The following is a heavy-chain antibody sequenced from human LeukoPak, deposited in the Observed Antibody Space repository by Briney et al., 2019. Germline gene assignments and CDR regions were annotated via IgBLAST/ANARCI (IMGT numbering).Heavy chain of an antibody. J-gene: IGHJ4*02. V-gene: IGHV3-33*06. Sequence: PGGSLRLSCAASGFTFSSYGMHWVRQAPGKGLEWVAVIWYDGSNKYYADSVKGRFTISRDNSKNTLYLQMNSLRAEDTALYYCAHDPNWEMDYWGQGVLVTVSS. CDR3: AHDPNWEMDY. CDR1: GFTFSSYG. CDR2: IWYDGSNK. D-gene: IGHD7-27*01.